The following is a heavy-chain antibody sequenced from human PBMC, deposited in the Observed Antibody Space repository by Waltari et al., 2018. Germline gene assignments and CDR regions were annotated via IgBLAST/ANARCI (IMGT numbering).Heavy chain of an antibody. Sequence: QVQLQESGPGLVKPSETLSLTCAVSGYSISSGYYWGWIRQPPGKGLEWIGSIYHSGSTYPNPSLKSRVTISVDTSKNQFSLKLSSVTAADTAVYYCTRGGVTMVRGVIKDWYFDLWGRGTLVTVSS. J-gene: IGHJ2*01. CDR1: GYSISSGYY. CDR2: IYHSGST. D-gene: IGHD3-10*01. V-gene: IGHV4-38-2*01. CDR3: TRGGVTMVRGVIKDWYFDL.